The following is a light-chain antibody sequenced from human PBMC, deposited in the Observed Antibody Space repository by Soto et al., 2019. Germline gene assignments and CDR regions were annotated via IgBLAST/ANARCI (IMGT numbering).Light chain of an antibody. J-gene: IGKJ4*01. CDR3: QQHGSSPLT. CDR1: QSVSSSY. Sequence: EIVFTQSPGTLSLSTGERATLSCRASQSVSSSYLAWYQQKPGQAPRLLIYGASSRAAGIPDRFSGSGSGTDFTLTISRLEPEDFAVYYCQQHGSSPLTFGGGTKVDI. CDR2: GAS. V-gene: IGKV3-20*01.